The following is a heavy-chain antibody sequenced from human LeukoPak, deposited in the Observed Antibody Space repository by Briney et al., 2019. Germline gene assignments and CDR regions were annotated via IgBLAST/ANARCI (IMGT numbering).Heavy chain of an antibody. CDR1: GFTFSSYA. J-gene: IGHJ5*02. Sequence: PGGSLRLSCAASGFTFSSYAMHWVRQAPGKGLEWVAVISYDGSNKYYADSVKGRFTISRDNSKNSLYLQMNSLRDEDTAVYYCASYKRGLLPYHWGQGTLVTVSS. D-gene: IGHD3-22*01. CDR2: ISYDGSNK. CDR3: ASYKRGLLPYH. V-gene: IGHV3-30*04.